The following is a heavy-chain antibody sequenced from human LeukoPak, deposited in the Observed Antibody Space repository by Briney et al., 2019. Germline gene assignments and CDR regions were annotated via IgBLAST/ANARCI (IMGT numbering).Heavy chain of an antibody. CDR3: ARTYDFGGFDP. V-gene: IGHV4-30-2*01. D-gene: IGHD3-3*01. J-gene: IGHJ5*02. CDR1: GGSISSGGYY. CDR2: IYHSGST. Sequence: SETLSLTCTVSGGSISSGGYYWSWIRQPPGKGLEWIGYIYHSGSTYYNPSLKSRVTISVDRSKNQLSLKLSSVTAADTAIYYCARTYDFGGFDPWGQGTLVTVSS.